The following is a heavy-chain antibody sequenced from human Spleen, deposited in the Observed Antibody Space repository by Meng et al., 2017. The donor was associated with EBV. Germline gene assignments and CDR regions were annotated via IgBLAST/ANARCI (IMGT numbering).Heavy chain of an antibody. CDR1: GFSFRNYW. CDR2: INEDGAIT. J-gene: IGHJ5*02. Sequence: EVQLVASGGVLVQPGGSLSISCAASGFSFRNYWMHWVRQAPGKGLMWVSRINEDGAITTYAESVKGRFTISRDNARNKLYLQMNDLRVEDTAMYYCSRDLVGSDDTWGQGTLVTVSS. V-gene: IGHV3-74*01. CDR3: SRDLVGSDDT.